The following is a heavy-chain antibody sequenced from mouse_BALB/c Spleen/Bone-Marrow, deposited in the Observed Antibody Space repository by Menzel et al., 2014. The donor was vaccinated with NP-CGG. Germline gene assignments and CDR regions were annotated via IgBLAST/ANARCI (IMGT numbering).Heavy chain of an antibody. V-gene: IGHV10-1*02. D-gene: IGHD2-4*01. CDR1: GFTFNTYA. CDR2: IRSKSNNYAT. Sequence: EVKLMESGGGLVQPKGSLKLSCAASGFTFNTYAMNWVRQAPGKGLEWVARIRSKSNNYATYYADSVKDRFTISRDDSQSMLYLQMNNLKTEDTAMYYCVRQNYDYAWFAYWGKGTLVTVSA. J-gene: IGHJ3*01. CDR3: VRQNYDYAWFAY.